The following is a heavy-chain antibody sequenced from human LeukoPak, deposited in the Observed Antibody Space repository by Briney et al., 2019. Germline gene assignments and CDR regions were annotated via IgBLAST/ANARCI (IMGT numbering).Heavy chain of an antibody. CDR1: GFTFSSDG. D-gene: IGHD5-12*01. V-gene: IGHV3-30*18. Sequence: PGRSLRLSCAASGFTFSSDGMHWVRQAPGKGLEWVAVISYDGSNKYYADSVKGRFTISRDNSKYTLYLQMNSLRAEDTAVYYCAKGDKEWLRSPIDYWGQGTLVTVSS. CDR2: ISYDGSNK. CDR3: AKGDKEWLRSPIDY. J-gene: IGHJ4*02.